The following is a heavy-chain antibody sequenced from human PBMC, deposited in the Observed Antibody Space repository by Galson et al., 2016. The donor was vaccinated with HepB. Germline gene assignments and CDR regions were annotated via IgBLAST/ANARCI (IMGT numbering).Heavy chain of an antibody. D-gene: IGHD3-3*01. Sequence: LTCAASGGSFSGYYWSWIRQPPGKGLEWIGEIDHSGSSNFNPSLKSRVTMSVDTSKNQFSLKLSSVTAADTAMYYCATLKLRTGGDAWGQGSLVTVSS. CDR2: IDHSGSS. CDR1: GGSFSGYY. V-gene: IGHV4-34*01. CDR3: ATLKLRTGGDA. J-gene: IGHJ5*02.